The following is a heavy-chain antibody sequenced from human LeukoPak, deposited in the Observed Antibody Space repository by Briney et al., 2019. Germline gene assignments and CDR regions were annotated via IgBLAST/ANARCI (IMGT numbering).Heavy chain of an antibody. V-gene: IGHV4-39*07. D-gene: IGHD2-15*01. J-gene: IGHJ4*02. CDR3: ARGSQSLGYCSGGSCRAKIFDY. Sequence: SETLSLTCTVSGGSISSPTYSWAWIRQPPGKGLEWLGSVPHSGSANYNPSLKSRVTISVDTSKNQFSLKLSSVTAADTAVYYCARGSQSLGYCSGGSCRAKIFDYWGQGTLVTVSS. CDR1: GGSISSPTYS. CDR2: VPHSGSA.